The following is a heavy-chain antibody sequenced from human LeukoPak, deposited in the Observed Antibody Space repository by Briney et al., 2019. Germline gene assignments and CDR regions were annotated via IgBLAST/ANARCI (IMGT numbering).Heavy chain of an antibody. CDR1: GGSISPYY. CDR2: IYYTGAT. D-gene: IGHD2-15*01. V-gene: IGHV4-59*08. J-gene: IGHJ4*02. CDR3: ARLGFCRGDNCLDDY. Sequence: PSETLSLTCTVSGGSISPYYWSWMRQSPGKGPEYAGYIYYTGATNYNPSLKSRVTVSLDAPRSQYSLKLTSVTATDTAVYYCARLGFCRGDNCLDDYWGQGILVTVSS.